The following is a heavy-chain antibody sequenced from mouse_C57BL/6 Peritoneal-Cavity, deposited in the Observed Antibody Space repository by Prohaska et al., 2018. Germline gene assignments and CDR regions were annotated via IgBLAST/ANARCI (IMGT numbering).Heavy chain of an antibody. Sequence: EVQLQQSGPVLVKSGASVKMSCKASGYTFTDYYMNWVKQSHGKSLEWIGVINPYNGGTSYNQKFKGKATLTVDKSSSTAYMELNSLTSEDSAVYYCASYYGSSHFDYWGQGTTLTVSS. J-gene: IGHJ2*01. CDR3: ASYYGSSHFDY. D-gene: IGHD1-1*01. V-gene: IGHV1-19*01. CDR1: GYTFTDYY. CDR2: INPYNGGT.